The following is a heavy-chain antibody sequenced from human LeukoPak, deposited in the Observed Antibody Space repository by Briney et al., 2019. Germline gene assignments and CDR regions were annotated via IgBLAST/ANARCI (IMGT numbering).Heavy chain of an antibody. V-gene: IGHV3-48*03. CDR2: ISRSDGNT. Sequence: PGGSLRLSCAVSGFTLSNYEMNWARQAPGKGLEWVSYISRSDGNTKYADSVRGRFAISRDSANNSLYLQMNSLRDEDTAVYYCARETPEYDWGQGTLVTVSS. CDR3: ARETPEYD. J-gene: IGHJ4*02. CDR1: GFTLSNYE. D-gene: IGHD1-14*01.